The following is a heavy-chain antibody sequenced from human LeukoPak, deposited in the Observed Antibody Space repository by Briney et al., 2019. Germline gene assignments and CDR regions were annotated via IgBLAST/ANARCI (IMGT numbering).Heavy chain of an antibody. Sequence: GESLKISCKGSGYRFSSYWIGWVRQMPGKGLAWMGIIYPGDSDTRYSPSFQGQVTISADKSISTAYLQWSSLKASDTAMYYCARPRTHDSSAYYHYWGQGTLVTVSS. CDR2: IYPGDSDT. CDR3: ARPRTHDSSAYYHY. J-gene: IGHJ4*02. D-gene: IGHD3-22*01. CDR1: GYRFSSYW. V-gene: IGHV5-51*01.